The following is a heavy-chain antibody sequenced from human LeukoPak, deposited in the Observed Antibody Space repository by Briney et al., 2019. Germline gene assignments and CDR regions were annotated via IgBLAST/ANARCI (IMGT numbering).Heavy chain of an antibody. CDR2: INSNGGST. CDR3: ARDLYHGSGSPSY. Sequence: PGGSLRLSCAASGFTFDDYGMSWVRQAPGKGLEWVSFINSNGGSTGYADSVNGRFTISRHNANNSLYLQMNSLRAEDTALYYCARDLYHGSGSPSYWGQGTLVTVSS. J-gene: IGHJ4*02. CDR1: GFTFDDYG. V-gene: IGHV3-20*04. D-gene: IGHD3-10*01.